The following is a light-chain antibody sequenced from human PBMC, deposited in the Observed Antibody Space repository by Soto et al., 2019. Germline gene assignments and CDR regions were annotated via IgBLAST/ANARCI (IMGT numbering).Light chain of an antibody. V-gene: IGLV1-44*01. Sequence: QSVLTQSPSASGTPGQRVSISCSGSTSNIGTNTVSWYQHVPGTAPKLLIYSNDQRPSAVPGRFSGSKSGTSASLAISGLLSEDEADYYCSSYTTSSTRVFGPGTKVTVL. CDR2: SND. J-gene: IGLJ1*01. CDR3: SSYTTSSTRV. CDR1: TSNIGTNT.